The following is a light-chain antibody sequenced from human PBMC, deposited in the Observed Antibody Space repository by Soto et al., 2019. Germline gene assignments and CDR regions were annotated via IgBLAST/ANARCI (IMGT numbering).Light chain of an antibody. Sequence: DIQMTQSPSSLSVSVGDRVTITCRASQSIGGFLNWYQQKLGKAPKLLIYAASSLQSGVPSRFSGSGSGTDFTLTISSLQPEDFATYYCLQHNSYPLTFGGGTKVDIK. CDR2: AAS. CDR1: QSIGGF. J-gene: IGKJ4*01. CDR3: LQHNSYPLT. V-gene: IGKV1-17*01.